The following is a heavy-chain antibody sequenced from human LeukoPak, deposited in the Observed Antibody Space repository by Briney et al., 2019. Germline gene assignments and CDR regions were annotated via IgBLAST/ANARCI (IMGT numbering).Heavy chain of an antibody. CDR1: GLTFSGYW. V-gene: IGHV3-7*04. Sequence: GGSLRLSCAASGLTFSGYWMNWVRQAPGKGLGWVANIKPDGSEKYYVDSVKGRFTISRDNAKNSLYLQMTSLRAEDTAVYYCARGSGDYSGQGTLVTVSS. CDR3: ARGSGDY. CDR2: IKPDGSEK. J-gene: IGHJ4*02.